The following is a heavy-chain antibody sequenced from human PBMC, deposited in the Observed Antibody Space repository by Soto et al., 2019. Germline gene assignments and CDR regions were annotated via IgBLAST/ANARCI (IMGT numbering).Heavy chain of an antibody. V-gene: IGHV1-18*01. Sequence: ASVKVSCKASGYTFTSYGISWVRQAPGQGLEWMGWISAYNGNTNYAQKLQGRVTMTTDTSTSTAYMELRSLRSDDTAVYYCARAFSSSGPYYYYSYGMDDWGQGTTVTVSS. CDR2: ISAYNGNT. D-gene: IGHD6-6*01. CDR3: ARAFSSSGPYYYYSYGMDD. J-gene: IGHJ6*02. CDR1: GYTFTSYG.